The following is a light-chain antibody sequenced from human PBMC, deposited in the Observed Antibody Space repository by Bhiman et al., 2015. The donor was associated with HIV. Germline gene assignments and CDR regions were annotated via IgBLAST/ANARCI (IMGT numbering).Light chain of an antibody. CDR3: QAWDSGTAV. J-gene: IGLJ3*02. CDR1: KLGNRY. V-gene: IGLV3-1*01. CDR2: QDN. Sequence: SYELTQPPSLSVSPGQTASITCSGDKLGNRYACWYQQKPGQSPVLVIYQDNKRPSGIPERFSGSNSGNSATLTISGTQAVDEADYYCQAWDSGTAVFGGGTKLTVL.